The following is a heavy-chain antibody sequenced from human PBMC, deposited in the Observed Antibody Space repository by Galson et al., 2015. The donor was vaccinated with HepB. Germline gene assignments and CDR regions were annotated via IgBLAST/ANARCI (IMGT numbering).Heavy chain of an antibody. CDR2: INPSGGST. CDR1: GYTFTSYY. Sequence: SVKVSCKASGYTFTSYYMHWVRQAPGQGLEWMGIINPSGGSTSYAQKFQGRVTMTRDTSTSTVYMELSSLRSEDTAVYYCARPLSSGRDYYYGMDVWGQGTTVTVSS. D-gene: IGHD6-19*01. V-gene: IGHV1-46*01. CDR3: ARPLSSGRDYYYGMDV. J-gene: IGHJ6*02.